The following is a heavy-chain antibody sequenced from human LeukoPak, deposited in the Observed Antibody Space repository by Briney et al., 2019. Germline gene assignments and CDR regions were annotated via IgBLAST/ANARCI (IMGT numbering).Heavy chain of an antibody. V-gene: IGHV3-30-3*01. Sequence: PGGSLRLSCAASGFTFSSYAMHWVRQAPGKGLEWVAVISYDGSNKYYADSVKGRFTTSRDNSKNTLYLQMNSLRAEDTAVYHCARPPGIAVAGNFDYWGQGTLVTVSS. CDR3: ARPPGIAVAGNFDY. D-gene: IGHD6-19*01. J-gene: IGHJ4*02. CDR2: ISYDGSNK. CDR1: GFTFSSYA.